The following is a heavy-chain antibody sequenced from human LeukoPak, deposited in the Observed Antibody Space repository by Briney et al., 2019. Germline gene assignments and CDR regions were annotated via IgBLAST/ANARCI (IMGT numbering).Heavy chain of an antibody. CDR3: AHRNQFRYCSSTSCYTSPFDY. J-gene: IGHJ4*02. Sequence: SGPTLVNPPQTLTLTCTFSGFSLSTSGVGVGWIRQPPGKALEWLALIYWDDDKRYSPSLKSRLTITKDTSKNQVVLTMTNMDPVDTATYYCAHRNQFRYCSSTSCYTSPFDYWGQGTLVTVSS. CDR1: GFSLSTSGVG. D-gene: IGHD2-2*02. CDR2: IYWDDDK. V-gene: IGHV2-5*02.